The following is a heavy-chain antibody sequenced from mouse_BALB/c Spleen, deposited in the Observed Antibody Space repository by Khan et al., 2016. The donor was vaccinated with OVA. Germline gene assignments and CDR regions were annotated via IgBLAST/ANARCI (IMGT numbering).Heavy chain of an antibody. V-gene: IGHV1-5*01. J-gene: IGHJ2*01. D-gene: IGHD2-1*01. CDR2: IYPGNSDT. CDR3: TRNGFGNYESWDY. Sequence: VQLKESGTVLARPGASVKMSCKASGYTFTSYWMHWVKQRPGQGLEWIGAIYPGNSDTNYNQKFKGKAKLTAVTSTITAYLELNSLTNEDSAVYYCTRNGFGNYESWDYWGQGTTLTVSS. CDR1: GYTFTSYW.